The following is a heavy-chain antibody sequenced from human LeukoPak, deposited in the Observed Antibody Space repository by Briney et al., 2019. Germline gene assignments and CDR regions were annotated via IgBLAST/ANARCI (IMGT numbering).Heavy chain of an antibody. CDR1: GGPIGSGDYY. CDR3: ARDPKPYGMDV. J-gene: IGHJ6*02. V-gene: IGHV4-30-4*01. CDR2: ISYSGST. Sequence: SETLSLTCTVSGGPIGSGDYYWSWIRQPPGKGLEWIGYISYSGSTYYNPFLKSRVTISVDTSKNQFSLKLSPVTAADTAVYYCARDPKPYGMDVWGQGTTVTVSS.